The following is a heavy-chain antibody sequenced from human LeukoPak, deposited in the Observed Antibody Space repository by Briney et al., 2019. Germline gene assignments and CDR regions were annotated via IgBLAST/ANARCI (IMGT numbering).Heavy chain of an antibody. D-gene: IGHD2-15*01. CDR2: INHSGST. CDR3: ARGRKNGVVAAPRNYYYMDV. Sequence: PSETLSLTCAVYGGTFSGYYWSWIRQPPGKGLEWIGEINHSGSTNYNPSLKSRVTISVDTSKNQFSLKLSSVTAADTAVYYCARGRKNGVVAAPRNYYYMDVWGKGTTVTVSS. J-gene: IGHJ6*03. V-gene: IGHV4-34*01. CDR1: GGTFSGYY.